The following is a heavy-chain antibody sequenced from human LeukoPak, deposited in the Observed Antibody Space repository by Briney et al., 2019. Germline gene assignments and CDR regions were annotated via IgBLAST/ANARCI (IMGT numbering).Heavy chain of an antibody. CDR2: ISSSSSYI. CDR1: GFTFSSYA. D-gene: IGHD3-22*01. Sequence: PGGSLRLSCAASGFTFSSYAMSWVRQAPGKGLEWVSSISSSSSYIYYADSVKGRFTISRDNAKNSLYLQMNSLRAEDTAVYYCAKEHYYDSSGYFDYWGQGTLVTVSS. CDR3: AKEHYYDSSGYFDY. J-gene: IGHJ4*02. V-gene: IGHV3-21*04.